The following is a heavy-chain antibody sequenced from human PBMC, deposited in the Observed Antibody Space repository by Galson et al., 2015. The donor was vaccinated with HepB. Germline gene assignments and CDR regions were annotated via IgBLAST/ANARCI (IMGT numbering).Heavy chain of an antibody. CDR3: ARGSVPAGMTAVDWFDP. V-gene: IGHV3-30-3*01. Sequence: SLRLSCAASGFSFNSYAMYWVRQAPGKGLEWVAVISYDGSNKYYADSVEGRFTISRDNSKNTLYLQMNSLRGEDTAVHYCARGSVPAGMTAVDWFDPWGQGTLVTVAS. CDR1: GFSFNSYA. J-gene: IGHJ5*02. D-gene: IGHD2-2*01. CDR2: ISYDGSNK.